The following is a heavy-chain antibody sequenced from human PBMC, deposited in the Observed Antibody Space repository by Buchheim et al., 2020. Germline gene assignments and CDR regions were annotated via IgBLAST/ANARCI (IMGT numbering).Heavy chain of an antibody. CDR3: ASTSDYYGSGSYYNPFHY. V-gene: IGHV1-69*01. J-gene: IGHJ4*02. D-gene: IGHD3-10*01. CDR1: GGTFSDYA. Sequence: QVQLVQSGAEVKKPGSSVKVSCKASGGTFSDYAISWVRQAPGQGLEWMGGIIPFSGTPNYSDKLQGRVTITADVSTRTAYMELSSLRSEDTAVFYCASTSDYYGSGSYYNPFHYWGQGTL. CDR2: IIPFSGTP.